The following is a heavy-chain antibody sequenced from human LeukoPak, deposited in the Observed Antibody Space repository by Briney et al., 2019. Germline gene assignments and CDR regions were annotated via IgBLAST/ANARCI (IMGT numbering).Heavy chain of an antibody. CDR3: VAWGNSGNS. CDR1: GFTFSGHW. CDR2: MNGDGSQI. Sequence: QTGGSLRLSCAASGFTFSGHWMSWVRQAPAKGLEWVAHMNGDGSQIYYMDFVKGRFTISRDNAKNLLYLQMNGLRAEDTAVYYCVAWGNSGNSWGQGTMVIVSS. D-gene: IGHD1-26*01. J-gene: IGHJ3*01. V-gene: IGHV3-7*01.